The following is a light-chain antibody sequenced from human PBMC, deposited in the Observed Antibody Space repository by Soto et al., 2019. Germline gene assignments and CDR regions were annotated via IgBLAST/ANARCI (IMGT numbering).Light chain of an antibody. J-gene: IGLJ1*01. CDR1: SHDVDAYDF. CDR2: EVS. Sequence: QSVLTQPRSVSGSPGQSVAISCTGTSHDVDAYDFVSWYQHHPGKAPKLIISEVSKRPSGVSHRFSGSKSGNTASLTISGLQAEDEADYFCCSFAGSFYVFGTGTKVTVL. CDR3: CSFAGSFYV. V-gene: IGLV2-11*01.